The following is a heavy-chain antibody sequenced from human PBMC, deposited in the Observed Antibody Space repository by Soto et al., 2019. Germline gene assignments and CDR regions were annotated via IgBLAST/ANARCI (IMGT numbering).Heavy chain of an antibody. J-gene: IGHJ4*02. CDR1: GFTFSSYA. V-gene: IGHV3-23*01. D-gene: IGHD3-10*01. CDR3: AKTRDYYGSGSYFEFGY. CDR2: ISGSGGST. Sequence: GGSLRLSCAASGFTFSSYAMSWVRQAPGKGLEWVSAISGSGGSTYYADSVKGRFTISRDNSKNTLYLQMNSLRAEDTAVYYCAKTRDYYGSGSYFEFGYWGQGTLVTVSS.